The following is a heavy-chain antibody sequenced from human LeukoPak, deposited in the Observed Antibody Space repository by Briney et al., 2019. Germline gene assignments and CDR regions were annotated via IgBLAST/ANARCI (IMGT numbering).Heavy chain of an antibody. J-gene: IGHJ4*02. CDR2: IKQDGSEK. Sequence: PGGSLRLSCAASGFTFSSYWMSGVRQAPGKGAEGVANIKQDGSEKEYVDSVKGGFTISRDNANNSLYLQMNSLRAEDTAVYSCARKNGLDYWGQGTLVTVSS. V-gene: IGHV3-7*01. CDR3: ARKNGLDY. CDR1: GFTFSSYW.